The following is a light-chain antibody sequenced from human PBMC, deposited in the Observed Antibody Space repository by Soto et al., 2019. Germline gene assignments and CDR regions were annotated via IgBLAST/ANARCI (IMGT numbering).Light chain of an antibody. V-gene: IGKV3-11*01. CDR2: DTS. CDR3: QQRMNWPIT. CDR1: QTIAYY. Sequence: EIVLTQSPATLSLSPGERATLSCRASQTIAYYLAWYQQKPGQAPRLLIYDTSNRATGIPDRFRGSGSGTDFTLTISSLQPEDFGIYYCQQRMNWPITFGGGTRVE. J-gene: IGKJ4*01.